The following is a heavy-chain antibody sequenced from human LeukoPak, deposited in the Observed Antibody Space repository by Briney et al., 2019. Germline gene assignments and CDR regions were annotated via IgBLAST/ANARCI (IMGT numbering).Heavy chain of an antibody. J-gene: IGHJ5*02. CDR1: GVSVNTRVYY. V-gene: IGHV4-39*01. CDR2: VFSRGDT. Sequence: SETLSLTCTVSGVSVNTRVYYWDWIRHSPGKGLEWIGDVFSRGDTYFNPSFRSRATMSIDTSVNQFSPTLTSVTAADTAIYYCARHPARSNWFDPWGQGILVTVSS. CDR3: ARHPARSNWFDP.